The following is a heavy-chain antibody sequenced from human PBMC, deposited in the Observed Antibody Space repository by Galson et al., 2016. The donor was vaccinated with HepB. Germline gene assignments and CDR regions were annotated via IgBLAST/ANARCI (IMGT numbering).Heavy chain of an antibody. V-gene: IGHV3-74*01. CDR1: GLTFSNYW. D-gene: IGHD4-23*01. Sequence: SLRLSCAMSGLTFSNYWMHWVRQAPGKGLVWVSRILRDERFYADSAKGRFTISRDNSKNTLYLQMNSLRAEETAVYYCAREGMTTVAMLDYWGQGTLVTVAS. CDR3: AREGMTTVAMLDY. J-gene: IGHJ4*02. CDR2: ILRDERF.